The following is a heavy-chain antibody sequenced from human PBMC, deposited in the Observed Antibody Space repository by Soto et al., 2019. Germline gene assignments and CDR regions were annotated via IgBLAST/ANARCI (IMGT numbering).Heavy chain of an antibody. Sequence: GGSLRLSCAASGFTFSSYGMHWVRQAPGKGLEWVAVIWYDGSNKYYADSVKGRFTISRDNSKNTLYLQMNSLRAEDTAVYYCARVQLGYCSGGSCSVGMDVWGQGTTVTVSS. J-gene: IGHJ6*02. V-gene: IGHV3-33*01. D-gene: IGHD2-15*01. CDR1: GFTFSSYG. CDR3: ARVQLGYCSGGSCSVGMDV. CDR2: IWYDGSNK.